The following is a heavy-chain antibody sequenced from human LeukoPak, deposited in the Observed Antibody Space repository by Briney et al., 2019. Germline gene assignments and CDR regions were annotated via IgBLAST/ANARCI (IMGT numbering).Heavy chain of an antibody. Sequence: PGGSLRLSCAASGFTFSSYGMHWVRQAPGKGLEWVAVIWYDGSNKYYADSVKGRFTISRDNSKNTLYLQMNSPRAEDTAVYYCARDAYCSSTSCYEIDYWGQGTLVTASS. CDR2: IWYDGSNK. D-gene: IGHD2-2*01. CDR1: GFTFSSYG. CDR3: ARDAYCSSTSCYEIDY. J-gene: IGHJ4*02. V-gene: IGHV3-33*01.